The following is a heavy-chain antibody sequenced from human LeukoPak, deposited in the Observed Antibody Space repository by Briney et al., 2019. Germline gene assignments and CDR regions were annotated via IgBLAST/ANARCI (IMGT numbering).Heavy chain of an antibody. V-gene: IGHV3-7*01. Sequence: PGGSLRLSCAASGFIFTSYWMSWVRQAPGKGPEWVANIKQDGSEKYYVDSVKGRFTISRDNAKNSLYLQMNSLRADDTAVYYCARVSSSGWDYYYYYYMDVWGKGTTVTVSS. CDR2: IKQDGSEK. CDR1: GFIFTSYW. J-gene: IGHJ6*03. CDR3: ARVSSSGWDYYYYYYMDV. D-gene: IGHD6-19*01.